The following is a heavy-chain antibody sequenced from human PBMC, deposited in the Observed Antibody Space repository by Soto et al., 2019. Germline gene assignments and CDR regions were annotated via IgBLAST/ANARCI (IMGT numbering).Heavy chain of an antibody. CDR3: ARDQIKRGSAGYYYYMDV. CDR1: GGSISGYY. D-gene: IGHD5-12*01. Sequence: QVQLQESGPGLVKPSETLSLTCTVSGGSISGYYWSWIRQPPGKGLEWIGYISYSGVTNYNPSLKSRVTISVDTSKNQFSLKRSSVTAVDTALYYCARDQIKRGSAGYYYYMDVWGNGTTVTVSS. J-gene: IGHJ6*03. CDR2: ISYSGVT. V-gene: IGHV4-59*01.